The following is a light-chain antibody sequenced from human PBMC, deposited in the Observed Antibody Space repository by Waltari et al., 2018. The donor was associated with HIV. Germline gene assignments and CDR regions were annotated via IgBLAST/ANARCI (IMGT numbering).Light chain of an antibody. CDR1: SWHSNYA. CDR2: LNSDGSH. J-gene: IGLJ3*02. CDR3: QTWGTGMV. Sequence: QLVLTQSPSASASLGASVKLTCPLSSWHSNYAIAWHQQQPEQGPRYLMKLNSDGSHYKGDGIPDRFSGSSSGAERYLTISSLQSEDEADYYCQTWGTGMVFGGGTKLTVL. V-gene: IGLV4-69*01.